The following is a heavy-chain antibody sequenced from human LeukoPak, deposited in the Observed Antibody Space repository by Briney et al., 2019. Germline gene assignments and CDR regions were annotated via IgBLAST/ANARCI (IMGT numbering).Heavy chain of an antibody. CDR2: IGYDGTDK. D-gene: IGHD6-13*01. J-gene: IGHJ4*02. V-gene: IGHV3-30*02. CDR1: GFTFSIGW. Sequence: GGSLRLSCAASGFTFSIGWMSWVRQAPGKGLEWVTFIGYDGTDKYYADSVKGRFTISRDNSKNTLSSHMNSLRAEDTAVYYCARDLTYNSWYYFDSWGQGTLVTVSS. CDR3: ARDLTYNSWYYFDS.